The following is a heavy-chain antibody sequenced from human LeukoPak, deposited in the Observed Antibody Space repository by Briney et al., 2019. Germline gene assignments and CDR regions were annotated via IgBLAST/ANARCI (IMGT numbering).Heavy chain of an antibody. V-gene: IGHV3-53*05. D-gene: IGHD3-3*01. J-gene: IGHJ4*02. CDR2: IYSGGST. CDR1: GATVSSNY. Sequence: GGSLRLSCEVTGATVSSNYMSWVRQAPGKGLEWVSTIYSGGSTYYADSVKGRFTISRDISKNTLYLQMNSLRGEDTAVHYCARDFSGYWGQGTLVTVSS. CDR3: ARDFSGY.